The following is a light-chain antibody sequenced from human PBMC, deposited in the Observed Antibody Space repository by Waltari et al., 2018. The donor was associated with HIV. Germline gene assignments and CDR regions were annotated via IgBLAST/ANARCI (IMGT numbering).Light chain of an antibody. Sequence: QSVLPQPPSVSATPSQKVPISCSGTSSTIWQNYVSSFQQLPGTAPKLLIYENNKRPSGIPDRFSGSKSGTSATLGITGLQTGDEADYYCGTWDTSLSAVVFGGGTKLAVL. CDR2: ENN. J-gene: IGLJ2*01. CDR3: GTWDTSLSAVV. V-gene: IGLV1-51*02. CDR1: SSTIWQNY.